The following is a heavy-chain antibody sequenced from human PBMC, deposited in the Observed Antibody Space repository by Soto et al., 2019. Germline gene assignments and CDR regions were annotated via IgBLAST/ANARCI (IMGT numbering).Heavy chain of an antibody. J-gene: IGHJ4*02. V-gene: IGHV4-39*01. CDR2: IYYSGST. CDR3: ASYSSGWYGGCVQDY. Sequence: PSETLSLTCTVSGGSISSSSYYWGWIRQPPGKGLEWIGSIYYSGSTYYNPSLKSRVTISVDTSKSQFSLKLSSVTAADTAVYYCASYSSGWYGGCVQDYWGQGTLVTVSS. D-gene: IGHD6-19*01. CDR1: GGSISSSSYY.